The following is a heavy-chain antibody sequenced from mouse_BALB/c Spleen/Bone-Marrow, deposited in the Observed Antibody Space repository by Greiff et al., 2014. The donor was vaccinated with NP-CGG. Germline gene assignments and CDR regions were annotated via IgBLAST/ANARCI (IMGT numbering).Heavy chain of an antibody. J-gene: IGHJ2*01. CDR3: NAEHGNYHYFDY. D-gene: IGHD6-1*01. Sequence: VQLQQSGAELVRPGASVKLSCTASGFNIKDYYMHWVKQRPEQGLEWIGWIDPGNGDTEYAPKFQGKATMTADTSSNTAYLQLSSLTSEDTAVYYCNAEHGNYHYFDYWGQGTTLTVSS. CDR1: GFNIKDYY. CDR2: IDPGNGDT. V-gene: IGHV14-4*02.